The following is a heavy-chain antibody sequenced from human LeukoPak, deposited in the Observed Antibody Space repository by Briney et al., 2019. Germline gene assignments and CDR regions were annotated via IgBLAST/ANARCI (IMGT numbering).Heavy chain of an antibody. CDR3: ASGPLITAAGSS. CDR1: GFTYTSYW. D-gene: IGHD6-13*01. V-gene: IGHV3-7*01. J-gene: IGHJ4*02. CDR2: INEDGSEK. Sequence: GSLRLSCAASGFTYTSYWMSWVRQAPGKGLEWVANINEDGSEKYYVDSVRGRFTISRDNAKNSLDLQMNSLRAEDTAVYYCASGPLITAAGSSWGQGALVIVSS.